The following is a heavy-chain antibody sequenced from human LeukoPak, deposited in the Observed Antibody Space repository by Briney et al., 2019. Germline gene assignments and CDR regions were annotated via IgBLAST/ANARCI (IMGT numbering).Heavy chain of an antibody. D-gene: IGHD3-3*01. CDR2: IYTSGST. Sequence: SETLSPTCTVSGGSISSYYWSWIRQPAGKGLEWIGRIYTSGSTNYNPSLKSRVTMSVDTSKNQFSLKLSSVTAADTAVYYCARDGKGDFWSGYYSYYYYYMDVWGKGTTVTVSS. CDR3: ARDGKGDFWSGYYSYYYYYMDV. V-gene: IGHV4-4*07. J-gene: IGHJ6*03. CDR1: GGSISSYY.